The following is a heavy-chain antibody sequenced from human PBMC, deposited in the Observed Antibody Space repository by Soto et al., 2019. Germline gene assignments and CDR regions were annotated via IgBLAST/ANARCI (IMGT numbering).Heavy chain of an antibody. CDR2: IYYSGNT. Sequence: QVRLPEWGPGLVKPSQTLSLKCSVSGGSITTGGRYWSWIRQLPVKGLEWIGDIYYSGNTYYNASLKSRLTISVAAAKNQFSRKLSSVTAADTAVYSCAQAVVFTGGDGCDIWGQGRLVTVSS. CDR3: AQAVVFTGGDGCDI. CDR1: GGSITTGGRY. J-gene: IGHJ3*02. D-gene: IGHD1-1*01. V-gene: IGHV4-31*02.